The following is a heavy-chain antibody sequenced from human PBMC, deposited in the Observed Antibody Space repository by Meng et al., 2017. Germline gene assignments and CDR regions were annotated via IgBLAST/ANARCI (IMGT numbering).Heavy chain of an antibody. CDR2: IYHGGNN. CDR1: GGSISSVDW. D-gene: IGHD6-19*01. V-gene: IGHV4/OR15-8*02. J-gene: IGHJ4*02. CDR3: ASWIYSCGWQ. Sequence: HVQWQGPGPGMVKPSGTLALTCVVSGGSISSVDWGSWVRQPPGKGLEWIGEIYHGGNNNYNPSLKRRVTISIDKSNNQFSLKLSSVTAADTAVYYCASWIYSCGWQWGQGTLVTVSS.